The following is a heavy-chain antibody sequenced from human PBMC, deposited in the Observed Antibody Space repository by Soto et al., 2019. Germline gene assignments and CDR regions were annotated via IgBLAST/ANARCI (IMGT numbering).Heavy chain of an antibody. J-gene: IGHJ6*03. V-gene: IGHV1-18*01. CDR2: ISAYNGNT. D-gene: IGHD3-16*01. CDR1: GYTFTSYG. CDR3: ARDWARPIYYYYYMDV. Sequence: QVQLVQSGAEVKKPGASVKVSCKASGYTFTSYGISWVRQAPGQGLEWMGWISAYNGNTNYAQKLQGRVTMTTDTSTSTACMELRSLRSDDTAVYYCARDWARPIYYYYYMDVWGKGTTVTVSS.